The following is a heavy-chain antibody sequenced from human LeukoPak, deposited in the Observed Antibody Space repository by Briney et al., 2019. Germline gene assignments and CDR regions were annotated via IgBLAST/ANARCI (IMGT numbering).Heavy chain of an antibody. J-gene: IGHJ4*02. D-gene: IGHD3-9*01. V-gene: IGHV1-2*06. CDR2: INPNSGGT. CDR3: ARDVAYYDILTGYYTYYFDY. Sequence: GASVKVSCKASGYTFTGYYMHWVRQAPGQGLEWMGRINPNSGGTNYAQKFQGRVTMTRDTSISTAYMELSRLRSDDTAVYYCARDVAYYDILTGYYTYYFDYWGQGTLVTVSS. CDR1: GYTFTGYY.